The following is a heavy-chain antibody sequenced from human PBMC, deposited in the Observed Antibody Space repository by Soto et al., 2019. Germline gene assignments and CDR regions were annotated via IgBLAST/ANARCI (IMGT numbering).Heavy chain of an antibody. CDR3: ARGPRKGYDFWSGYSRGVAFDI. D-gene: IGHD3-3*01. V-gene: IGHV3-53*01. J-gene: IGHJ3*02. CDR2: IYSGGST. Sequence: GGSLRLSCAASGFTVSSNYMSWVRQAPGKGLEWVSVIYSGGSTYYADSVKGRFTISRDNSKNTLYLQMNSLRAEDTAVDYCARGPRKGYDFWSGYSRGVAFDIWGQGTMVTVSS. CDR1: GFTVSSNY.